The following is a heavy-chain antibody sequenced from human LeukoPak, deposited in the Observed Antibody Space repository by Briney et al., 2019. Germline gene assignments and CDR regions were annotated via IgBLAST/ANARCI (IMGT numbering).Heavy chain of an antibody. V-gene: IGHV3-74*01. CDR1: GFTFSSFW. Sequence: GGSLRLSCAASGFTFSSFWMHWVRQAPGKGLVWVSCINSDVSSTTYADSVKGRFTISRDNAKNTLYLQMNSLRAEDTAVYYCARDGNYDRSGYYRRATYYSYYHMDVWGQGTTVTVSS. CDR2: INSDVSST. CDR3: ARDGNYDRSGYYRRATYYSYYHMDV. D-gene: IGHD3-22*01. J-gene: IGHJ6*02.